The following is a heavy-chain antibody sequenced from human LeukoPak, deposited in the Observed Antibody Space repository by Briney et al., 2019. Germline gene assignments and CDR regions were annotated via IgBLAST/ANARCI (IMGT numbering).Heavy chain of an antibody. D-gene: IGHD6-13*01. J-gene: IGHJ5*02. Sequence: SETLSLTCAVYGGSFSGYYWSWIRQPPGRGLEWIGEINHSGSTNYNPSLKSRVTISVDTSKNQFSLKLSSVTAADTAVYYRARGLRMSSWYGGNWFDPWGQGTLVTVSS. CDR1: GGSFSGYY. CDR2: INHSGST. CDR3: ARGLRMSSWYGGNWFDP. V-gene: IGHV4-34*01.